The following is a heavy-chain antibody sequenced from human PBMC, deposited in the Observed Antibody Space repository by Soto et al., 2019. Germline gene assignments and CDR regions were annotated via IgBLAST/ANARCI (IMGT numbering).Heavy chain of an antibody. CDR2: IIPIFGTA. D-gene: IGHD3-3*01. CDR3: ATFYDFWSGSPVDYYYYGMDV. Sequence: QVQLVQSGAEVKKPGSSVKVSCKASGGTFSSYAISWVRQAPGQGREWMGGIIPIFGTANYAQKFQGRVTITADESTSTAYMELSSLRSEDTAVYYCATFYDFWSGSPVDYYYYGMDVWGQGTTVTVSS. CDR1: GGTFSSYA. J-gene: IGHJ6*02. V-gene: IGHV1-69*01.